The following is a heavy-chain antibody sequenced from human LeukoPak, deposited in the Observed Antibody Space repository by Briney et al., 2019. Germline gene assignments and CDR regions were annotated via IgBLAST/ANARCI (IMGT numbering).Heavy chain of an antibody. V-gene: IGHV4-39*01. Sequence: PSETPSLTCTVSGGSISSSSYYWGWIRQPPGKGLEWIGSIYYSGSTYYNPSLKSRVTISVDTSKNQFSLKLSSVTAADTAVYYCARQGSGSYFGYYYYYMDVWGKGTTVTISS. CDR2: IYYSGST. CDR3: ARQGSGSYFGYYYYYMDV. D-gene: IGHD3-10*01. J-gene: IGHJ6*03. CDR1: GGSISSSSYY.